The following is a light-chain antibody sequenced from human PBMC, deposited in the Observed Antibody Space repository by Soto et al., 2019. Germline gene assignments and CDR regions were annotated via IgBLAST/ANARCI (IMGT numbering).Light chain of an antibody. V-gene: IGLV2-23*01. CDR2: EGS. Sequence: QSVLTQPASVSGSPGQSITISCTGTSSDVGSYNLVSWYQQHPGKAPKLMIYEGSKRPSGVSNRFSGSKSGNTASLTISGLQAEDEADYYCGSYRLVFGGGTKLTVL. CDR3: GSYRLV. J-gene: IGLJ2*01. CDR1: SSDVGSYNL.